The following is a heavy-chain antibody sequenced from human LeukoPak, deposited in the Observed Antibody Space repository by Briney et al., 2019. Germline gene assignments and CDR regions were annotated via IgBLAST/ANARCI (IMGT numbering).Heavy chain of an antibody. D-gene: IGHD3-10*01. CDR1: GYTFTGYY. Sequence: ASVKVSCKASGYTFTGYYMHWVRQAPGQGLEWMGWINPNSGGTNYAQKFQGRVTMTRDTSISTAYMELSRLRSDDTAVYYCARDQKGLWFGELLWDAFDIWGQGTMVTVSS. V-gene: IGHV1-2*02. CDR2: INPNSGGT. J-gene: IGHJ3*02. CDR3: ARDQKGLWFGELLWDAFDI.